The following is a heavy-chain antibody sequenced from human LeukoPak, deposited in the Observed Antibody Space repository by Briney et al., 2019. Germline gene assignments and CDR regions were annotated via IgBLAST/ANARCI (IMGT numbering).Heavy chain of an antibody. CDR3: AREVGSFDY. CDR1: GFIFSSFG. V-gene: IGHV3-23*01. J-gene: IGHJ4*02. CDR2: ISSSGGST. D-gene: IGHD1-26*01. Sequence: GGTLRLSCAASGFIFSSFGMSWVRQAPGKGLEWVSWISSSGGSTYYADSVKGRFTMSRDNSKNTLYLQMNSLRAEDTAVYYCAREVGSFDYWGQGTLVTVSS.